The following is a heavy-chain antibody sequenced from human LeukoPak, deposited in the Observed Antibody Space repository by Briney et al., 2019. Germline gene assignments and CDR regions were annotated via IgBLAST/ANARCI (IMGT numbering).Heavy chain of an antibody. V-gene: IGHV3-23*01. CDR2: ISGSGGST. D-gene: IGHD3-3*01. Sequence: AGGSLRLSCAASGFTFSSYARSWVRQAPGKGLEWVSAISGSGGSTYYADSVKGRFTISRDNSKNTLYLQMNSLRAEDTAVYYCAKYYDFWSGYYRAGFDYWGQGTLVTVSS. CDR1: GFTFSSYA. J-gene: IGHJ4*02. CDR3: AKYYDFWSGYYRAGFDY.